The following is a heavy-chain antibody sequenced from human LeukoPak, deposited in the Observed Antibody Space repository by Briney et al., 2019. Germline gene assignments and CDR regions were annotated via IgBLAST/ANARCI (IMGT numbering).Heavy chain of an antibody. CDR3: ARSITIFGVVIFFDY. V-gene: IGHV3-20*04. CDR2: INWNGGST. CDR1: GFTFSSYW. J-gene: IGHJ4*02. Sequence: GGSLRLSCAASGFTFSSYWMHWVRHAPGKGLEWVSGINWNGGSTGYADSVKGRFTISRDNAKNPLYLQMNSLRAEDTALYYCARSITIFGVVIFFDYWGQGTLVTVSS. D-gene: IGHD3-3*01.